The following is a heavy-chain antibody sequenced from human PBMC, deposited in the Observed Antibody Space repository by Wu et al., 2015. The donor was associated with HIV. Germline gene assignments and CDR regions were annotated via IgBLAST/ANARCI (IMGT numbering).Heavy chain of an antibody. CDR2: ISPRFGTA. CDR1: GGTLRDYA. D-gene: IGHD3-22*01. J-gene: IGHJ4*02. CDR3: AYDSSGYDPFYFDY. V-gene: IGHV1-69*12. Sequence: QVQLVQSGAEVKKPGSSVKVSCKASGGTLRDYAISWVRQAPGQGLEWMGGISPRFGTAHYAQQFQGRVTITADESTSTAYMELSSLRSEDTAVYYCAYDSSGYDPFYFDYWGQGTLVTVSS.